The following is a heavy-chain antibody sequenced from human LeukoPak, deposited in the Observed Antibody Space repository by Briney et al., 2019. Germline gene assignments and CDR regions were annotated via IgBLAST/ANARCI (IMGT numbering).Heavy chain of an antibody. CDR3: ARDGYSSSCPKD. V-gene: IGHV3-48*01. CDR2: ISSSSSAI. CDR1: GFTFSSYS. D-gene: IGHD6-13*01. Sequence: GGSLRLSCAASGFTFSSYSMNWVRQAPGKGLEWVSYISSSSSAIYYADSVKGRFTISRDNAKNSLYLQMNRLRAEDTAVYYCARDGYSSSCPKDWGQGTLVTVSS. J-gene: IGHJ4*02.